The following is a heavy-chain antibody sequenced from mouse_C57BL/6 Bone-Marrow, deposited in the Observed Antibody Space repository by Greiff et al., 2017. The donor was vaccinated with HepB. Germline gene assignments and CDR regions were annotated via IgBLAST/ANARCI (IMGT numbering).Heavy chain of an antibody. CDR2: IDPENGDT. CDR1: GFNIKDDY. D-gene: IGHD1-1*01. J-gene: IGHJ2*02. Sequence: VQLQQSGAELVRPGASVKLSCTASGFNIKDDYMHWVKQRPEQGLEWIGWIDPENGDTEYASKFQGKATITADTSSNTAYLQLSSLTSEDTAVYYCTPYYCGSAWGQGPSLPVSS. V-gene: IGHV14-4*01. CDR3: TPYYCGSA.